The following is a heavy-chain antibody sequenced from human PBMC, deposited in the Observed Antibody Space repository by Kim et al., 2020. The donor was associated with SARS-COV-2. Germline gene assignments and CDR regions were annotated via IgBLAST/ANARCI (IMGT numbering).Heavy chain of an antibody. D-gene: IGHD3-10*01. J-gene: IGHJ5*02. Sequence: SVKVSCKASGGTFSSYAISWVRQAPGQGLEWMGRIIPILGIANYAHKFHGRVTITADKSTSTAYMELSSLRSEDTAVYYCASSGGPGGDPWVQGTLVTV. CDR2: IIPILGIA. CDR1: GGTFSSYA. V-gene: IGHV1-69*04. CDR3: ASSGGPGGDP.